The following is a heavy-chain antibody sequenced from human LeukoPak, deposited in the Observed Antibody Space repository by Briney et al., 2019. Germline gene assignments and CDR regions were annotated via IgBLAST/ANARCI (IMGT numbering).Heavy chain of an antibody. CDR1: GYTFTGYY. CDR3: AGEHCSGGSCYLLPDY. D-gene: IGHD2-15*01. Sequence: ASVKVSRKASGYTFTGYYMHWVRQAPGQGLEWMGWINPNSGGTNYAQKFQGRVTMTRDTSISTAYMELSRLRSDDTAVYYCAGEHCSGGSCYLLPDYWGQGTLVTVSS. J-gene: IGHJ4*02. V-gene: IGHV1-2*02. CDR2: INPNSGGT.